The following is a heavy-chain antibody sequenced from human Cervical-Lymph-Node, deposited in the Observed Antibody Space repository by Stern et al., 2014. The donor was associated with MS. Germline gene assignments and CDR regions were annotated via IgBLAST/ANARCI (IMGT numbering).Heavy chain of an antibody. J-gene: IGHJ4*02. D-gene: IGHD2-21*01. CDR3: TASASCGGDCYSGAFDY. V-gene: IGHV3-30-3*01. CDR1: EFTFNEHS. Sequence: VQLVESGGGVVQPGRSLRLSCAASEFTFNEHSMHWVRQTPGKGLELVAIISYDGGNDYYAASVKGRFTISRDNSKNTLYLQMNALRAEDTAVYYCTASASCGGDCYSGAFDYWGQGTLVTVSS. CDR2: ISYDGGND.